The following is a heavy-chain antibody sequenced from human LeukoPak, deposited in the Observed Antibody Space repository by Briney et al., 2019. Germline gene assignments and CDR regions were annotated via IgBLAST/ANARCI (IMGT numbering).Heavy chain of an antibody. D-gene: IGHD3-10*01. CDR1: GGTFSSYA. CDR3: ARGVSMVRGVFPDYFDY. CDR2: IIPILGIA. V-gene: IGHV1-69*04. J-gene: IGHJ4*02. Sequence: SVKVSCKASGGTFSSYAISWVRQAPGQGLEWMGRIIPILGIANYAQKFQGRVTITADKSTSTAYMELSSLRSEDTAVYYCARGVSMVRGVFPDYFDYWSQGTLVTVSS.